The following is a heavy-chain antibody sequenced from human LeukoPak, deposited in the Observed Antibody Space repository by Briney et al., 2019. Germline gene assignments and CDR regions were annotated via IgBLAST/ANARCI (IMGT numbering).Heavy chain of an antibody. CDR3: AKLEGRFDY. D-gene: IGHD1-1*01. CDR1: GYTFTDYY. V-gene: IGHV1-2*02. Sequence: ASVKVSCKASGYTFTDYYMHWVRQAPGQGLEWMGWINPDSGGTNYAQKFQGRVTMTRDTSISTAYMELSRLRSDDTAVYYCAKLEGRFDYWGQGTLVTVSS. J-gene: IGHJ4*02. CDR2: INPDSGGT.